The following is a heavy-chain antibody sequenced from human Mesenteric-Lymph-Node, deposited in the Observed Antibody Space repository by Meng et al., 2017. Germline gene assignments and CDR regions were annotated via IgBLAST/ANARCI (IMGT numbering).Heavy chain of an antibody. D-gene: IGHD6-19*01. CDR2: ISSSGSTI. CDR3: ARDIAVADHFDY. Sequence: GESLKISCAASGFTFSDYYMSWIRQAPGKGLEWVSYISSSGSTIYYADSVKGRFTISRDNAKNSLYLQMNSLRAEDTAVYYCARDIAVADHFDYWGQGTLVTVSS. CDR1: GFTFSDYY. V-gene: IGHV3-11*04. J-gene: IGHJ4*02.